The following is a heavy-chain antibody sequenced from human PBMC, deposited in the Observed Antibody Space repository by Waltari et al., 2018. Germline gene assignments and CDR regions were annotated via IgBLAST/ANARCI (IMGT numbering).Heavy chain of an antibody. CDR1: GYNFTSYD. CDR2: MNPNSGNT. J-gene: IGHJ4*02. V-gene: IGHV1-8*01. CDR3: ARGYPFSFYGSGTYYNVYDY. Sequence: QVQLVQSGAEVKKPGASVKVSCRASGYNFTSYDTKWLRQAPGQGLEWMGWMNPNSGNTDYAQKFQGRVTMTRNTSISTAYMELSSLRSEDTAVYYCARGYPFSFYGSGTYYNVYDYWGQGTLVTVSS. D-gene: IGHD3-10*01.